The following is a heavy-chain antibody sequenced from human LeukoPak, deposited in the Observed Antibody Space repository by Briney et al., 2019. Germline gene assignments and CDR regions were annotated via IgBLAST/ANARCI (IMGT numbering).Heavy chain of an antibody. Sequence: LGESLKISCKGSEYSFATYRIGWVRPMPGQGMEWMGIIFPGDSDTRYSPSFQGQVTISADKSISTAYLPWSSLKASDTAIYYCASEYCSGGNCYFDYWGQGTLVTVSS. CDR3: ASEYCSGGNCYFDY. V-gene: IGHV5-51*01. J-gene: IGHJ4*02. D-gene: IGHD2-15*01. CDR1: EYSFATYR. CDR2: IFPGDSDT.